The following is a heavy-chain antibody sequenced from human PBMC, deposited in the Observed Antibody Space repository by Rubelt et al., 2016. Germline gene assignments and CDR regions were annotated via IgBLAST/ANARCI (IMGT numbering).Heavy chain of an antibody. D-gene: IGHD6-19*01. CDR3: ARRTNSGWFDY. Sequence: QVQLQQWGAGLLKPSETLSLTCAVYGGSFSGYYWAWIRQPPGKGLEWIGSMYHTGSTYYTPSLQSRVSMSVETSKNYFSLNLNAVTAADTALYFCARRTNSGWFDYWGQGILVIVSS. CDR2: MYHTGST. CDR1: GGSFSGYY. J-gene: IGHJ4*02. V-gene: IGHV4-34*01.